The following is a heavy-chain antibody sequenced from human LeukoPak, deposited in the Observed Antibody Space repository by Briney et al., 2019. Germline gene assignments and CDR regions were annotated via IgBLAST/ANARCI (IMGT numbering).Heavy chain of an antibody. CDR3: ARGRQNYGDYPY. V-gene: IGHV3-23*01. Sequence: GGSLRLSCAASGFTFTNFAMNWVRQAPGRGLEWVSTFGPGSGNTYYLGSVKGRFTISRDNFNNTVYLQMNSLRAEDTAVYYCARGRQNYGDYPYWGQGTLVTVSS. D-gene: IGHD4-17*01. CDR2: FGPGSGNT. CDR1: GFTFTNFA. J-gene: IGHJ4*02.